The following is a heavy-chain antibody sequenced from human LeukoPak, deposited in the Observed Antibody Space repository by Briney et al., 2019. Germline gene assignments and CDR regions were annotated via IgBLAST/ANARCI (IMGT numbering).Heavy chain of an antibody. Sequence: ASVKVSCKASGYTFTGYYMHWVRQAPGQGLEWMGWINPNSGGTNYAQKFQGRVTMTRDTSISTAYMELSRLRSDDTAVYYCARSGDCSGGSCYDYVDAFDIWGQGTMVTVSS. CDR2: INPNSGGT. J-gene: IGHJ3*02. CDR3: ARSGDCSGGSCYDYVDAFDI. D-gene: IGHD2-15*01. V-gene: IGHV1-2*02. CDR1: GYTFTGYY.